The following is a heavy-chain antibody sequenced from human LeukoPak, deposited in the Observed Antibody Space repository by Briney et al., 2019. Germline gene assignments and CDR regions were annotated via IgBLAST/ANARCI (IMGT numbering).Heavy chain of an antibody. CDR3: ASLQSSQGAFDI. Sequence: SETLSLTCTVSGGSISSSSYYWAWIRQPPGKGREWIGSIYYSGSTYYNPSLKSRVTISVDTSKNQFSLKLSSVTAADTAVYYCASLQSSQGAFDIWGQGTMVTVSS. CDR2: IYYSGST. CDR1: GGSISSSSYY. J-gene: IGHJ3*02. V-gene: IGHV4-39*01.